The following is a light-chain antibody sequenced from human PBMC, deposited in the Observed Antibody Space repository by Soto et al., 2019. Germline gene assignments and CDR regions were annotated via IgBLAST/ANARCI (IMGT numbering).Light chain of an antibody. CDR2: GTS. J-gene: IGKJ1*01. Sequence: EIVLTQSPATLSSSPGERATLSCRASQTVSSKLAWYQHKPGQAPRLLIYGTSNRATGIPARFSGSGSGTDFTLTISSLEPEDFAVYYCHQRKSWPRTFGQGTKVDIK. V-gene: IGKV3-11*01. CDR1: QTVSSK. CDR3: HQRKSWPRT.